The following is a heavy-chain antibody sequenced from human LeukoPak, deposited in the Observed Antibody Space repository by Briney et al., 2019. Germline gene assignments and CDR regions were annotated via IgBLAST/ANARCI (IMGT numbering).Heavy chain of an antibody. CDR2: ISPSGDIL. D-gene: IGHD5-12*01. CDR3: AKDLVATTSGGNY. Sequence: GGSLRLSCAASGFTFSSYSMNWVRQAPGKGLEWVSGISPSGDILYYADSVKGQFTISRDNSKNTVSLQMNSLRAEDTAVYYCAKDLVATTSGGNYWGQGTLVTVSS. V-gene: IGHV3-23*01. CDR1: GFTFSSYS. J-gene: IGHJ4*02.